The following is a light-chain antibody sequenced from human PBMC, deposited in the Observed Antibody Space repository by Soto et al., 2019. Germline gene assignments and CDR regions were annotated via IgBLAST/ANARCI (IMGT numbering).Light chain of an antibody. V-gene: IGKV1-33*01. Sequence: DIQMTQSPSSLSASVGDRVTITCQASQDISNYLNWYQQKPGKAPKLLIYDASNLETGVPSRFSGSGSMTDFTFTISSLQPEDIATYYCQQYDNRLFTFGPGTKVDIK. CDR1: QDISNY. CDR3: QQYDNRLFT. CDR2: DAS. J-gene: IGKJ3*01.